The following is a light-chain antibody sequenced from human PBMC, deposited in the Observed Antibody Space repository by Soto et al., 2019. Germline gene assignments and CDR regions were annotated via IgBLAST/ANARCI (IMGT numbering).Light chain of an antibody. CDR3: KQYHSYWT. CDR2: DAS. V-gene: IGKV1-5*01. Sequence: DIQMTHSPSTLSASVGYRVTITFRSSQSISSWLAWFQQKPGKAPKLLIYDASSLESGVPQRFSGSGSGTEFTLTISSLQTDDFSTYYCKQYHSYWTFGQGTKVDIK. J-gene: IGKJ1*01. CDR1: QSISSW.